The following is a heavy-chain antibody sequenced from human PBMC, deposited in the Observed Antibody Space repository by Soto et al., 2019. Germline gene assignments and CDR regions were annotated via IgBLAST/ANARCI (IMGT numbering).Heavy chain of an antibody. J-gene: IGHJ4*02. Sequence: QVQLVESGGGVVQPGRSLRLSCAASGFTFSSYGMHWVRQAPGKGLEWVAVIWYDGSNKYYADSVKGRFTSSRDNSKNTLYLQMDSLRAEDTAVYYCARDGDDVAILDYWGQGTLVTVSS. CDR3: ARDGDDVAILDY. V-gene: IGHV3-33*01. D-gene: IGHD5-12*01. CDR2: IWYDGSNK. CDR1: GFTFSSYG.